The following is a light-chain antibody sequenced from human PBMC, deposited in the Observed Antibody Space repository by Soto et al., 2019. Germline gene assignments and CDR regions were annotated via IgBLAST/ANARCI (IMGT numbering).Light chain of an antibody. J-gene: IGKJ1*01. Sequence: DIQMTQSPSTLSGSVGDRVTITCRASQTISSWLAWYQQKPGKAPKLLIYKASSLESGVPSRFGGSGSGTEFTLTISSLQPDDFATYYCQQYNSYSWTFGQGTKVEIK. CDR2: KAS. CDR3: QQYNSYSWT. CDR1: QTISSW. V-gene: IGKV1-5*03.